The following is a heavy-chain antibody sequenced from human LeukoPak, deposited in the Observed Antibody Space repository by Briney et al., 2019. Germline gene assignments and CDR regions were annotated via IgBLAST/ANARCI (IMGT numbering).Heavy chain of an antibody. CDR2: IYYSGST. CDR1: GGSISSYY. V-gene: IGHV4-59*12. J-gene: IGHJ5*02. CDR3: ASGWLRSETHVMRGKRRGET. D-gene: IGHD5-12*01. Sequence: SETLSLTCTVSGGSISSYYWSWIRQPPGKGLEWIGYIYYSGSTNYNPSLKSRVTISLDTSRNQFSLKLNSVTAADTAVYYCASGWLRSETHVMRGKRRGETWGQGTLVTVSS.